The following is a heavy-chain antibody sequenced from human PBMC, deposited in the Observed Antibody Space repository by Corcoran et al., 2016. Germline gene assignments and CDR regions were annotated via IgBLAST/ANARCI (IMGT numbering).Heavy chain of an antibody. Sequence: QVQLVQSGAEVKKPGSSVKVSCKASGGTFSSYAISWVRQAPGQGLEWMGGIIPIFGTANYAQKFQGRVTITADESTSTAYMERSSLRSEDTAVYYCARGGDSSSWYYFDYWGQGTLVTVSS. CDR1: GGTFSSYA. CDR2: IIPIFGTA. CDR3: ARGGDSSSWYYFDY. J-gene: IGHJ4*02. V-gene: IGHV1-69*01. D-gene: IGHD6-13*01.